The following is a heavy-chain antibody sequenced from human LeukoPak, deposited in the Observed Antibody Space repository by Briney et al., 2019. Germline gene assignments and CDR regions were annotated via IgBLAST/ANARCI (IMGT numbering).Heavy chain of an antibody. CDR3: AKVRGYSYGYDGWFDP. J-gene: IGHJ5*02. D-gene: IGHD5-18*01. CDR1: GGSFSGYY. V-gene: IGHV4-34*01. Sequence: SETLSLTCAVYGGSFSGYYWSWIRQPPGKGLEWIGEINHSGSTNYNPSLKSRVTISVDTSKNQFSLKLSSVTAADTAVYYCAKVRGYSYGYDGWFDPWGQGTLVTVSS. CDR2: INHSGST.